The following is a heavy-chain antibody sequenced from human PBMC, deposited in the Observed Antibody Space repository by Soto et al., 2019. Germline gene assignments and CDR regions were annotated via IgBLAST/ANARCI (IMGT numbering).Heavy chain of an antibody. CDR1: GGSISSYY. V-gene: IGHV4-59*01. CDR3: ARDCSSTSCYGWAFDI. CDR2: IYYSGST. J-gene: IGHJ3*02. D-gene: IGHD2-2*01. Sequence: SETLSLTCTVSGGSISSYYVSWIRQPPGKGLEWIGYIYYSGSTNYNPSLKSRVTISVDTSKNQFSLKLSSVTAADTAVYYCARDCSSTSCYGWAFDIWGQGTMVTVSS.